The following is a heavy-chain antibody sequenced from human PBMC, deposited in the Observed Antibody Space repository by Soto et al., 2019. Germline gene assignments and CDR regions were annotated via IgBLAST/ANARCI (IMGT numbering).Heavy chain of an antibody. CDR2: IKQDGSAK. D-gene: IGHD2-2*01. Sequence: EVQLVESGGGLVQPGGSLRLSCAASGFTFSSYWMSWVRQAPGKGLEWVANIKQDGSAKYYVDSVKGRFTISRDNAKNSLYLQMNSLRAEDTAVYYCARSTRPPGGAFDIWGQGTMVTVSS. J-gene: IGHJ3*02. CDR3: ARSTRPPGGAFDI. CDR1: GFTFSSYW. V-gene: IGHV3-7*03.